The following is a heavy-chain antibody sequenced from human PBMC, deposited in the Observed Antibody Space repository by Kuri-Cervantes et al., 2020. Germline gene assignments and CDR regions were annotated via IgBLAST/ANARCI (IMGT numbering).Heavy chain of an antibody. D-gene: IGHD3-16*02. V-gene: IGHV3-73*01. Sequence: GGSLRLSCAASGFTFSGSAMHWVRQASGKGLEWVGRIRSKANSYATAYAASVKGRFTISRDDSKNTAYLQMNSLKTEDTAVYYCTRRALWTDYVWGSYRYANYGMDVWAKGPRSPSP. CDR3: TRRALWTDYVWGSYRYANYGMDV. CDR1: GFTFSGSA. CDR2: IRSKANSYAT. J-gene: IGHJ6*02.